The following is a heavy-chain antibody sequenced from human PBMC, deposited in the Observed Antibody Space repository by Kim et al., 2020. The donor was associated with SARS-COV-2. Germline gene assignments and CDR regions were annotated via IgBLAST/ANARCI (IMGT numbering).Heavy chain of an antibody. CDR2: INQHGSET. V-gene: IGHV3-7*01. J-gene: IGHJ4*02. CDR3: ARDAWAQGWTDGFDY. D-gene: IGHD1-26*01. CDR1: GFTFSTFW. Sequence: GGSLRLSCVASGFTFSTFWMSWVRQAPGKGLEWVANINQHGSETKYVDSVKGRFTTFRDNGKDSVYLQMNNLRAEDRAVYYCARDAWAQGWTDGFDYWGQGTLVTVSS.